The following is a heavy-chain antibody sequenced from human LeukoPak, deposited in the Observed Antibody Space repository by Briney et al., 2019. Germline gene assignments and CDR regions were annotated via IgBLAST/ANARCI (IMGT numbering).Heavy chain of an antibody. CDR2: IDSGGRT. Sequence: GGSLRLSRAASGFTVSSNYMNWVRQAPGKGLEWVSVIDSGGRTFYADSVKGRFTISRDNSKNTLYLQMNSLRAEDRAVYYCARGHYYDSSGLDYWGQGTLVTVSS. CDR1: GFTVSSNY. V-gene: IGHV3-66*02. CDR3: ARGHYYDSSGLDY. J-gene: IGHJ4*02. D-gene: IGHD3-22*01.